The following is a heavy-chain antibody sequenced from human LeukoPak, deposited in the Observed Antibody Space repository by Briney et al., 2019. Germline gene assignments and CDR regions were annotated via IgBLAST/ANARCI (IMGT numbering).Heavy chain of an antibody. J-gene: IGHJ6*03. CDR1: GFTFSSYA. Sequence: GGSLRLSCAASGFTFSSYAMSWVRQAPGKGLEWVSTMSTNGVAAYYADSVKGRFTISRDNSKNTLYLQMNSLRADDTAVYYCAKSLRGTRSYYYYYMDVWGKGTTVTVSS. D-gene: IGHD3-16*01. CDR3: AKSLRGTRSYYYYYMDV. V-gene: IGHV3-23*01. CDR2: MSTNGVAA.